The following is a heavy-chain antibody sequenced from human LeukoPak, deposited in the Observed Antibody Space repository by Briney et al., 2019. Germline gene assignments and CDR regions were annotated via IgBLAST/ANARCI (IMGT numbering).Heavy chain of an antibody. D-gene: IGHD2-15*01. J-gene: IGHJ4*02. V-gene: IGHV3-30*18. CDR1: GFAFSSYG. Sequence: PGRSLRLSCAASGFAFSSYGMHWVRQAPGKGLEWVAVISYEGGNKFYPDSVKGRFTISRDNSKNTLYLQMNSLRPEDTAVYYCAKDHCSDASCYSDYWGQGTLVTVSS. CDR2: ISYEGGNK. CDR3: AKDHCSDASCYSDY.